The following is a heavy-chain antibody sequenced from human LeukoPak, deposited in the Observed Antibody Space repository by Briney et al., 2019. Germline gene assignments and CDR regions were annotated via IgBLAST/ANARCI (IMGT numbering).Heavy chain of an antibody. Sequence: SETLSLTCAVYGGSFSGYYWSWIRQPPGKGLEWIGETNHSGSTNYNPSLKSRVTISVDTSKNQFSLKLTSVTAADTAVYYCARGRWELRFDYWGQGTLVTVSS. CDR3: ARGRWELRFDY. CDR2: TNHSGST. D-gene: IGHD1-26*01. CDR1: GGSFSGYY. J-gene: IGHJ4*02. V-gene: IGHV4-34*01.